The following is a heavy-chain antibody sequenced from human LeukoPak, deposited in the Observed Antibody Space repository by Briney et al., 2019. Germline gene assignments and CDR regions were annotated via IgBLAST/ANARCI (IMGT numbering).Heavy chain of an antibody. D-gene: IGHD7-27*01. CDR3: ARDLASTAHWEFDY. Sequence: ASVKVSCKASGYIFTDYYIHWVRQAPGQGLEWMGRINSKSGGTEDAQDFQGRVTMTRDTSINTAYMELSSLISDDTAVYYCARDLASTAHWEFDYWGQGTPVTVSS. J-gene: IGHJ4*02. CDR2: INSKSGGT. CDR1: GYIFTDYY. V-gene: IGHV1-2*06.